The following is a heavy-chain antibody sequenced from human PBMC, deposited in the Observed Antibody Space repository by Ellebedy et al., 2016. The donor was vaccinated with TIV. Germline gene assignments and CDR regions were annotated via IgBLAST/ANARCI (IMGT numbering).Heavy chain of an antibody. CDR1: GGSIRSSSYY. J-gene: IGHJ6*02. Sequence: MPSETLSLTCTVSGGSIRSSSYYWGWIRQPPGKGLEWIGSIYYSGTTNYNPSLRSRVAISIDTSKHEISLKLTSVTAADTAVYFCARQSRFGAPYYHHAMYVWGQGTTVTVSS. V-gene: IGHV4-39*01. CDR2: IYYSGTT. CDR3: ARQSRFGAPYYHHAMYV. D-gene: IGHD3-10*01.